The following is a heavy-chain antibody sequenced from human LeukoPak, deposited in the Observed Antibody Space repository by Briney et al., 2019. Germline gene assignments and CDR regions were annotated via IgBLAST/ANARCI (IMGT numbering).Heavy chain of an antibody. CDR1: GFTFSSHW. J-gene: IGHJ4*02. D-gene: IGHD4-17*01. V-gene: IGHV3-74*01. CDR3: ARAGDYGDLSYFDY. Sequence: GGSLRLSCAASGFTFSSHWVHWVRQAPGKGLVWVSHINNDGRSTRYADSVKGRFTISRDNAKNTVYLQMNSLRAEDTAVYYCARAGDYGDLSYFDYWGQGTLVTVSS. CDR2: INNDGRST.